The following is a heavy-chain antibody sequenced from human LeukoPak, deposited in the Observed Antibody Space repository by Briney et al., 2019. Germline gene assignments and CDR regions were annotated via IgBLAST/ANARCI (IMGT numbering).Heavy chain of an antibody. CDR2: ISSSSTNI. J-gene: IGHJ3*02. D-gene: IGHD3-3*01. V-gene: IGHV3-21*01. Sequence: GGSLRLSCAASGFTFSRYNVNWVRQAPGKGLEWVSSISSSSTNIYYADSVKGRFTISRDNSKNTLYLQMNSLRAEDTAVYYCAGLYVLRFLEWSTPEIWWRGDAFDIWGQGTMVTVSS. CDR1: GFTFSRYN. CDR3: AGLYVLRFLEWSTPEIWWRGDAFDI.